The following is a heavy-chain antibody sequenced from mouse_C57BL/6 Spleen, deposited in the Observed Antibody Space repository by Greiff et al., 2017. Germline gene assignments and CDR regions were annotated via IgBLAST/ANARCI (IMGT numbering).Heavy chain of an antibody. CDR2: IYPGDGDT. Sequence: QVQLQQSGPELVKPGASVKISCKASGYAFSSSWMNWVKQRPGKGLEWIGRIYPGDGDTNYNGKFKGKATLTADKSSSTAYMQLSSLTSEDSAVYFCARKGHYYGSSYTYFDVWGTGTTVTVSS. D-gene: IGHD1-1*01. CDR1: GYAFSSSW. V-gene: IGHV1-82*01. CDR3: ARKGHYYGSSYTYFDV. J-gene: IGHJ1*03.